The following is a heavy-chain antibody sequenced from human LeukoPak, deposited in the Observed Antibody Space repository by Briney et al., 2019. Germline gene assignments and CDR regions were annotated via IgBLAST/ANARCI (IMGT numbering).Heavy chain of an antibody. Sequence: GGSLRLSCAASGFTFSSYGMYWVRQAPGKGLEWVAVISSDGSNKYYADSVKGRFTISRDNSKNTLYLQMNSLRAEDTAVYYCAKDLGVVVVAATAFDIWGQGTMVTVSS. V-gene: IGHV3-30*18. D-gene: IGHD2-15*01. CDR1: GFTFSSYG. J-gene: IGHJ3*02. CDR2: ISSDGSNK. CDR3: AKDLGVVVVAATAFDI.